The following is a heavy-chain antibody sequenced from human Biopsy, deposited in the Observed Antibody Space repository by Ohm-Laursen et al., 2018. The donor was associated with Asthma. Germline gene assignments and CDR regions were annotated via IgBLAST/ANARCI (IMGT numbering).Heavy chain of an antibody. CDR3: ARSYDTDSYPVLVLDY. Sequence: SSVKVSCKASGGSFSNFAFSWVRQAPGHGLEWMCTTLTKFDITSYAEKFQGRVTITADKSTSTTYMELSRLRSEDTAVYYCARSYDTDSYPVLVLDYWGQGTLVTVSS. D-gene: IGHD3-22*01. V-gene: IGHV1-69*04. CDR2: TLTKFDIT. CDR1: GGSFSNFA. J-gene: IGHJ4*02.